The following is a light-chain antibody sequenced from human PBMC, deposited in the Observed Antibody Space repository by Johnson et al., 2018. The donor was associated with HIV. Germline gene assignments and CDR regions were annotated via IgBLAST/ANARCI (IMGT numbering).Light chain of an antibody. CDR2: GTT. J-gene: IGLJ1*01. Sequence: QSVLTQPPSVSAAAGQKVTISCSGTYSNIEHNYVSWYQQLPGTAPKLLIYGTTKRPSGIPDRFSGSKSGTSATLGITGLQEGDEADYYCGTWESSLGAWVFGTGTKVTVL. CDR3: GTWESSLGAWV. CDR1: YSNIEHNY. V-gene: IGLV1-51*01.